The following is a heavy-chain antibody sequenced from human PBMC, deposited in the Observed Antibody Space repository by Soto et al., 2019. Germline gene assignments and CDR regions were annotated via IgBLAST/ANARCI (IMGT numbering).Heavy chain of an antibody. CDR1: GGTFSSYA. CDR2: IIPIFGTA. J-gene: IGHJ4*02. D-gene: IGHD5-12*01. CDR3: ARNIVATGPLDY. Sequence: GASVKVSCKASGGTFSSYAISWVRQAPGQGLEWMGGIIPIFGTANYAQKFQGRVTITADKSTSTAYMELSSLRSEDTAVYYCARNIVATGPLDYWGQGTLVTVSS. V-gene: IGHV1-69*06.